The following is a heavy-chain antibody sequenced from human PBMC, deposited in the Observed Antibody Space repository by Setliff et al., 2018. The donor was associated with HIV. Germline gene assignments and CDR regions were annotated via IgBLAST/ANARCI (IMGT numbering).Heavy chain of an antibody. Sequence: ASVKVSCKASGYTFTGYYMHWVRQAPGQGLEWMGRINPNSGGTNYAQKFQGWVTMTRDTSISTAYMQLSRLRSDDTAVYCCARDRGRGSSYGDDAFDVWGQGTLVTVSS. D-gene: IGHD5-18*01. CDR2: INPNSGGT. V-gene: IGHV1-2*04. CDR1: GYTFTGYY. J-gene: IGHJ3*01. CDR3: ARDRGRGSSYGDDAFDV.